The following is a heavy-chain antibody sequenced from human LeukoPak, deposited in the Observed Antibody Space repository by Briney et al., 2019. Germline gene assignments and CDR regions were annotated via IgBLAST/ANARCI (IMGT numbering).Heavy chain of an antibody. J-gene: IGHJ4*02. CDR3: ARRYGSGSSGTFDY. Sequence: SETLSLTCTVSGVSISSSNSYWGWIRQPPGKGLEWIGSIYYSGNTYYNASLKSQVSISIDTSKNQFSLKLSSVTAADTAVYYCARRYGSGSSGTFDYWGQGTLVTVSS. CDR2: IYYSGNT. CDR1: GVSISSSNSY. D-gene: IGHD3-10*01. V-gene: IGHV4-39*07.